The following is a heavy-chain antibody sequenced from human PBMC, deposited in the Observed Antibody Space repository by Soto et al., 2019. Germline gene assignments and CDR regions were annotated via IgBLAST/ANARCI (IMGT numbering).Heavy chain of an antibody. CDR2: INAGNGNT. Sequence: QVQLVQSGAEVKKPGASVKVSCKASGYTFTSYAMHWVRQAPGQRLEWMGWINAGNGNTKYSQKFQGRVTITRDTSASTAYMELSSLRSEDTAVYYCARGEYSDGYGIDWFDPWGQGTLVTVSS. CDR1: GYTFTSYA. D-gene: IGHD5-18*01. J-gene: IGHJ5*02. V-gene: IGHV1-3*01. CDR3: ARGEYSDGYGIDWFDP.